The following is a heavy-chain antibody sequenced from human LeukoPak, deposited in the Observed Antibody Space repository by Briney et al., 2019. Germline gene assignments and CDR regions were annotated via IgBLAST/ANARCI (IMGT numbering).Heavy chain of an antibody. CDR1: GFTFSDYY. CDR2: ISSSSSYT. Sequence: GGSLRLSCAASGFTFSDYYMSWIRQAPGKGLEWVSYISSSSSYTNYADSVKGRFTISRDNAKNSLYLQMNSLRAEDTAVYYCASYIVATMGYFDYWGQGTLVTVSS. CDR3: ASYIVATMGYFDY. D-gene: IGHD5-12*01. J-gene: IGHJ4*02. V-gene: IGHV3-11*06.